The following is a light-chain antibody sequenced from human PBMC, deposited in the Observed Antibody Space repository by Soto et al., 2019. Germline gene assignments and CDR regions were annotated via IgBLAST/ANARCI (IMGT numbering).Light chain of an antibody. CDR1: QTVSGNY. Sequence: IVLTQSPGTLSLSPGERATLSCRASQTVSGNYLAWYQQKPRQSPRLLIYGSSDRATGIPDRFSGSGSGTDFTLTITRVEPEDFAVYYCQQYGSSPQYTFGQGTKLEIK. CDR3: QQYGSSPQYT. J-gene: IGKJ2*01. CDR2: GSS. V-gene: IGKV3-20*01.